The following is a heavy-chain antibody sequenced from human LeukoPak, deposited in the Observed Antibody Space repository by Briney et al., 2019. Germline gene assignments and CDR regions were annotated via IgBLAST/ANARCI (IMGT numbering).Heavy chain of an antibody. CDR1: GGSISSGDYY. J-gene: IGHJ4*02. Sequence: MSSETLSLTCTVSGGSISSGDYYWSWIRQPPGKGLEWIGYIYYSGSTYYNPSLKSRVTISVDTSKNQFSLKLSSVTAADTAVYYCARGNDDEPHFDYWGQGTLVTVSS. V-gene: IGHV4-30-4*01. D-gene: IGHD1-1*01. CDR2: IYYSGST. CDR3: ARGNDDEPHFDY.